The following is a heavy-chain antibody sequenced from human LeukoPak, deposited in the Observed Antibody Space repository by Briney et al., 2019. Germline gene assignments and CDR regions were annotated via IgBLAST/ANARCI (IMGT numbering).Heavy chain of an antibody. D-gene: IGHD3-16*02. CDR1: GYTFTSYH. Sequence: ASVKVSCKASGYTFTSYHMHWVRQAPGQGLEWMGLINPSGSSTLYAQKFQGRVTMTRDMSTTTDYMELSSLRSEDTAVYYCARDNSVGDIAWWFDPWGQGTLVTASS. V-gene: IGHV1-46*01. J-gene: IGHJ5*02. CDR2: INPSGSST. CDR3: ARDNSVGDIAWWFDP.